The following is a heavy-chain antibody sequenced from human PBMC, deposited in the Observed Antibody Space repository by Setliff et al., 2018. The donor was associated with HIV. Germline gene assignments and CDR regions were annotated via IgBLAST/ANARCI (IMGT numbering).Heavy chain of an antibody. CDR3: ARGTLYYDYVWGTPFPFDY. V-gene: IGHV4-59*11. CDR2: IYYSGST. J-gene: IGHJ4*02. D-gene: IGHD3-16*01. Sequence: SKTLSLTCTVSGGSISSHFWSWIRQPPGKGLEWIGSIYYSGSTNYNPSLKSRVTISVVTSKNQFSLKLSSVTAADTAVYYCARGTLYYDYVWGTPFPFDYWGQGTLVTVSS. CDR1: GGSISSHF.